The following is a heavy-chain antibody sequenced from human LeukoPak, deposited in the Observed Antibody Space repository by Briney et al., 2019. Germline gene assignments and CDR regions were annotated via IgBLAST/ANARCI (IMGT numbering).Heavy chain of an antibody. CDR3: ARREDSSSWYYFDY. D-gene: IGHD6-13*01. CDR1: GNSFTSNW. J-gene: IGHJ4*02. Sequence: GESLKISCKVSGNSFTSNWIGWVRQMPGKGLECMGIIYPGDSDTRYSPSFQGQVTISADKSISTAYLQWSSLKASDTAMYYCARREDSSSWYYFDYWGQGTLVTVSS. CDR2: IYPGDSDT. V-gene: IGHV5-51*01.